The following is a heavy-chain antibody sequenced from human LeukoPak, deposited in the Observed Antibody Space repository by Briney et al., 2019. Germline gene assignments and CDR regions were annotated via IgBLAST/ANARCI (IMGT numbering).Heavy chain of an antibody. CDR2: IKQDGSEK. Sequence: GGSLRLSCAASGFTFSTYWMTWVRQAPGKGLEWVANIKQDGSEKYYVDSVEGRFTISRDNAKNSLYLQMNSLRAEDTAVYYCARDRNTDFWSGYYTNYFDYWGQGTLVTVSS. J-gene: IGHJ4*02. D-gene: IGHD3-3*01. V-gene: IGHV3-7*01. CDR3: ARDRNTDFWSGYYTNYFDY. CDR1: GFTFSTYW.